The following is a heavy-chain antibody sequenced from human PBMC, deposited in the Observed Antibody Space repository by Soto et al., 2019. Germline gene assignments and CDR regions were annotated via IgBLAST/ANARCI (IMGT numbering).Heavy chain of an antibody. V-gene: IGHV1-2*02. CDR1: GYTFTGYY. CDR3: ARVVAGTLYYYYGMDV. J-gene: IGHJ6*02. Sequence: QVQLVQSGAEVKKPGASVKVSCKASGYTFTGYYMHWVRQAPGQGLEWMGWINPNSGGTNYAQKFQGRVTMTRDTSISTAYMELSRLRSDDTAVYYGARVVAGTLYYYYGMDVWGQGTTVTVSS. D-gene: IGHD6-19*01. CDR2: INPNSGGT.